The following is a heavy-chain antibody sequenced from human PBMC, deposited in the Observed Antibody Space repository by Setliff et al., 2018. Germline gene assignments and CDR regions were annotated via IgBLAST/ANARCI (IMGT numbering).Heavy chain of an antibody. CDR3: ARITMIPGGAVDI. J-gene: IGHJ3*02. CDR1: GYRFTSYW. D-gene: IGHD3-22*01. CDR2: IYPGDSDT. Sequence: PGESLKISCKVSGYRFTSYWIGWVRQMPGKGLEWMGIIYPGDSDTRYSPSFQGQVTISADKSISTAYLQWGSLKASDTAMYYCARITMIPGGAVDIWGQGTMVTV. V-gene: IGHV5-51*01.